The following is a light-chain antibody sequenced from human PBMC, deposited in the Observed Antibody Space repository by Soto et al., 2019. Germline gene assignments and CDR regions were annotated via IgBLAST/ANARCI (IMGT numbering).Light chain of an antibody. J-gene: IGLJ2*01. Sequence: QSALTQPASVSGSPGQSITISCTGTTRDVGGYNYVSWYQQHPDKAPKLIIYDVSDRPLGISNRFSGSKSGNTASLTISGLQADDEADYYCSSFSTTTSLVFGGGTKLTVL. CDR3: SSFSTTTSLV. CDR1: TRDVGGYNY. V-gene: IGLV2-14*03. CDR2: DVS.